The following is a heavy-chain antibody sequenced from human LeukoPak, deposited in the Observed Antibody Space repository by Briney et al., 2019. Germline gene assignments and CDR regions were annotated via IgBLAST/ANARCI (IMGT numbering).Heavy chain of an antibody. CDR1: GYTFTSYG. Sequence: ASVKVSCKASGYTFTSYGISWVRQAPGQGLEWMGWISAYNGNTNYAQKFQGRVTMTTDTSTSTAYMELRSLRSDDTAVYYCARVPHYDIVTGYYAIDTNWFDPWGQGNLVTVSS. CDR2: ISAYNGNT. D-gene: IGHD3-9*01. J-gene: IGHJ5*02. CDR3: ARVPHYDIVTGYYAIDTNWFDP. V-gene: IGHV1-18*01.